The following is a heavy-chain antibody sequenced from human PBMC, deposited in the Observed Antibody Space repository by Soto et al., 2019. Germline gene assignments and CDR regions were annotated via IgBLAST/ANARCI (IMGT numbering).Heavy chain of an antibody. CDR2: ISAYNGNT. J-gene: IGHJ6*03. Sequence: ASVKVSCKASGYTFTSYGISWVRQAPGQGLEWMGWISAYNGNTNYAQELQGRVTMTTDTSTSTAYMELRSLRSDDTAVYYCARVIKEVVVTTVTIYMDVWGKGTTVTVSS. V-gene: IGHV1-18*01. CDR3: ARVIKEVVVTTVTIYMDV. D-gene: IGHD4-17*01. CDR1: GYTFTSYG.